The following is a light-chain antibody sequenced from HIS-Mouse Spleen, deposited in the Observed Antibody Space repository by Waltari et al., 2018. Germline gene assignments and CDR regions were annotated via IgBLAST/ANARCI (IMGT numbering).Light chain of an antibody. CDR1: ALPKKY. CDR2: EDS. CDR3: YSTDSSGNHRV. V-gene: IGLV3-10*01. Sequence: SYELTQPPSVSVSPGQTARSTCYGDALPKKYAHWYQQKSGQAPVLVIYEDSKRPSGIPERFSGSSSGTMATLTISGAQVEDEADYYCYSTDSSGNHRVFGGGTKLTVL. J-gene: IGLJ2*01.